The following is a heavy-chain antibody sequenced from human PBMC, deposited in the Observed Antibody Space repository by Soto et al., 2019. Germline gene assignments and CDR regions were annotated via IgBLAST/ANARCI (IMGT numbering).Heavy chain of an antibody. D-gene: IGHD2-15*01. CDR3: ANSYCSGGSCSGG. Sequence: GGSLRLSCAASGFTFSSYSMNWVRQAPGKGLEWVSSISSSSSYIYYADSAKGRFTISRDNAKNSLYLQMNSLRAEDTAVYYCANSYCSGGSCSGGWGQGTRVTVSS. CDR1: GFTFSSYS. J-gene: IGHJ4*02. V-gene: IGHV3-21*01. CDR2: ISSSSSYI.